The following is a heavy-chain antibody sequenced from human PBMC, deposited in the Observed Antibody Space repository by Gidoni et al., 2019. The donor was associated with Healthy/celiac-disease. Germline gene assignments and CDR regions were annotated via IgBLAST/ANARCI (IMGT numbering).Heavy chain of an antibody. CDR2: TIPILGIA. D-gene: IGHD3-22*01. CDR1: VGTFSSYA. J-gene: IGHJ3*02. Sequence: QLQLVQSAADVKKPGSSVQFSCQASVGTFSSYAISWVRQAPGQGLDWMGRTIPILGIANYVPKSQGRVTITADKSTSTAYMELRSVRSEDTAVYYCARAHDSSAFDIWGQGTMVTVSS. CDR3: ARAHDSSAFDI. V-gene: IGHV1-69*09.